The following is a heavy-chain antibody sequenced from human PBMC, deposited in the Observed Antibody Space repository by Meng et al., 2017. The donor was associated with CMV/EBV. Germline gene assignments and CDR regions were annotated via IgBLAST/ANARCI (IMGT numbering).Heavy chain of an antibody. CDR1: QGTFSSYA. Sequence: SVTVSCQASQGTFSSYAISWVRQAPGQGLEWMGGIIPIFGTANYAQKFQGRVTITTDESTSTAYMELSSLRAEDTAVYYCATLGLLFRPFDGYYGRDVWGQGTTVTVSS. D-gene: IGHD2-21*01. J-gene: IGHJ6*02. CDR3: ATLGLLFRPFDGYYGRDV. CDR2: IIPIFGTA. V-gene: IGHV1-69*05.